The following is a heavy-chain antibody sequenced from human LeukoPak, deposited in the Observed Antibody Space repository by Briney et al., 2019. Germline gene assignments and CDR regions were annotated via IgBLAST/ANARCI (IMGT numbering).Heavy chain of an antibody. D-gene: IGHD1-1*01. CDR3: AKLKYNWNGLDY. Sequence: GGSLRLSCAASGFTFSSYAMTWVRQAPGKGLEWVSVIGRYGGDIHYADSVEGRFTISRDNSKNTLYLQMNSLRAEDTAVYYCAKLKYNWNGLDYWGQGTLVTVSS. V-gene: IGHV3-23*01. J-gene: IGHJ4*02. CDR1: GFTFSSYA. CDR2: IGRYGGDI.